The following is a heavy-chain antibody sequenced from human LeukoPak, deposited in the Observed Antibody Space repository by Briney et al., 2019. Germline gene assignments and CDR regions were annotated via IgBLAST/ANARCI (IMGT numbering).Heavy chain of an antibody. CDR2: ISAYHGNT. J-gene: IGHJ5*02. V-gene: IGHV1-18*01. CDR1: GYTFTNYG. Sequence: ASVKVSCKASGYTFTNYGISWVRQAPGQGLEWMGWISAYHGNTNYGQKLQGRVTMTTDTSMSTVYMELSSLRSEDTAVYYCARDPIALYYYDSSGYYPDENWFDPWGQGTLVTVSS. D-gene: IGHD3-22*01. CDR3: ARDPIALYYYDSSGYYPDENWFDP.